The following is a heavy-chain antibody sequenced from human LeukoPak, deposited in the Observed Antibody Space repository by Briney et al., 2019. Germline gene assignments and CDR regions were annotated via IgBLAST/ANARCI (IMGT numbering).Heavy chain of an antibody. V-gene: IGHV4-59*01. CDR2: IYYSGST. J-gene: IGHJ4*02. D-gene: IGHD3-10*01. CDR3: ARGRPRYYYGSGSTEHYFDY. CDR1: GGSISSYY. Sequence: SETLSLTCTVSGGSISSYYWSWIRQPPGEGLEWIGYIYYSGSTNYNPSLKSRVTISVDTSKNQFSLKLSSVTAADTAVYYCARGRPRYYYGSGSTEHYFDYWGQGTLVTVSS.